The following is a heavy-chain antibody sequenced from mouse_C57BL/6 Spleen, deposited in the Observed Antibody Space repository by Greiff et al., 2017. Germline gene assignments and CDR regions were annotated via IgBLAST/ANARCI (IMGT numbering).Heavy chain of an antibody. CDR3: AREADGYYTWFAY. V-gene: IGHV5-16*01. D-gene: IGHD2-3*01. CDR2: INYDGSST. Sequence: EVQRVESEGGLVQPGSSMKLSCTASGFTFSDYYMAWVRQVPEKGLEWVSNINYDGSSTYYLDSLKSRFIISRDNEKNILYLQMSSLKSEDTATYYCAREADGYYTWFAYWGQGTLVTVSA. CDR1: GFTFSDYY. J-gene: IGHJ3*01.